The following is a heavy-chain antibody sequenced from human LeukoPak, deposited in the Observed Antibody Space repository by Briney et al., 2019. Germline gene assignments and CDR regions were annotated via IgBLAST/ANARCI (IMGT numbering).Heavy chain of an antibody. CDR3: ARDGGYYDSSGYYPNFDY. V-gene: IGHV3-7*01. CDR2: IKQDGSDK. J-gene: IGHJ4*02. Sequence: GGSLRLSCAASGFTFSSYWMSWVRRAPGKGLEWVANIKQDGSDKKYVDSVKGRFTISRDNAKNSLYLQMNSLRAEDTAVYYCARDGGYYDSSGYYPNFDYWGQGTLVTVSS. CDR1: GFTFSSYW. D-gene: IGHD3-22*01.